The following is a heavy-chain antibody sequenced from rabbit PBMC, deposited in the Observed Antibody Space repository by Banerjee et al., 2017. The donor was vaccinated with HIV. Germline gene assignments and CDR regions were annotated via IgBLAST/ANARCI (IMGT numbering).Heavy chain of an antibody. Sequence: QEQLEESGGDLVKPGASLTLTCTASGFSFSSYYYMYWVRQAPGKGLEWIACINTSSGNTYYASWAKGRFTISKTSSTTVTLQMTGLTAADTATYFCARDLAGAIGWNFNLWGPGTLVTVS. D-gene: IGHD4-1*01. CDR3: ARDLAGAIGWNFNL. CDR2: INTSSGNT. CDR1: GFSFSSYYY. V-gene: IGHV1S45*01. J-gene: IGHJ4*01.